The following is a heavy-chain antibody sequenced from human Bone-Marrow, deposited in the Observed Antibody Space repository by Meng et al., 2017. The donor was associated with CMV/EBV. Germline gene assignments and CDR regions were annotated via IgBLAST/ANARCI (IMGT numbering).Heavy chain of an antibody. CDR3: ARGDDYGGNYFDY. Sequence: ACGYTSHSYSMHWVRQAPGQGLEWMGIINPSGGSTSYAQKFQGRVTMTRDTSTSTVYMELSSLRSEDTAVYYCARGDDYGGNYFDYWGQGTLVTVSS. J-gene: IGHJ4*02. CDR2: INPSGGST. CDR1: GYTSHSYS. D-gene: IGHD4-23*01. V-gene: IGHV1-46*02.